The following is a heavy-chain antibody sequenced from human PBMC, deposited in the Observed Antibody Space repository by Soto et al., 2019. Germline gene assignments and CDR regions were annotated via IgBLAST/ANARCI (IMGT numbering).Heavy chain of an antibody. D-gene: IGHD6-19*01. CDR2: ISSSSTI. J-gene: IGHJ6*02. CDR1: GFTFSSYS. V-gene: IGHV3-48*02. CDR3: ARDGWVRAVAGTGYYYGMDV. Sequence: GGSLRLSCTASGFTFSSYSMNWVRQAPGKGLEWVSYISSSSTIYYADSVKGRFTISRDNAKNSLYLQMNSLRDEDTAVYYCARDGWVRAVAGTGYYYGMDVWGQGTTVTVSS.